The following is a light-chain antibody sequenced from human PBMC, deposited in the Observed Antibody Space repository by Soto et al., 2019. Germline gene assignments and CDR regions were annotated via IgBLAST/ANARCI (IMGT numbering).Light chain of an antibody. J-gene: IGKJ4*02. CDR3: QQYGWTPVT. Sequence: EVVLTQSPATLSLSPGERATLSCRASQSVSANYLAWYQQKPGQAPRLLIYIASTRATGIPDRFSGSGSGIDFTRTIGRLEPEDSAAYYCQQYGWTPVTCGGGPKMEIK. CDR2: IAS. CDR1: QSVSANY. V-gene: IGKV3-20*01.